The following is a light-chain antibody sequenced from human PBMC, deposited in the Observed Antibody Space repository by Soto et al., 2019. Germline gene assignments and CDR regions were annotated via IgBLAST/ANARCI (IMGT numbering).Light chain of an antibody. V-gene: IGLV2-14*01. J-gene: IGLJ1*01. Sequence: QSALTQPASVSGSPGQSIIISCTGTSSDVGGYNYVSWYQQHPGKAPKLMIYEVSNRPSGVSNRFSGSKSGNTASLTISGLQAEDEADYYCSSYTSSSIVFGTGTKVTVL. CDR3: SSYTSSSIV. CDR2: EVS. CDR1: SSDVGGYNY.